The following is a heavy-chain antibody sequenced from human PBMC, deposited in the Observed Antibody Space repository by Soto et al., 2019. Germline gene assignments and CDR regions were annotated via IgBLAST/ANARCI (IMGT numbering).Heavy chain of an antibody. V-gene: IGHV4-4*02. D-gene: IGHD2-15*01. CDR3: ARVACSGGSCSSDY. Sequence: SETLSLTCVVSRGSISSDNWWSWVRQPPGKGLQWIGEIYHTGSTNYAPSLKSRVIISIDKSNNQFSLNLNSVAAADTAVYYCARVACSGGSCSSDYWGQGTLVTVSS. J-gene: IGHJ4*02. CDR1: RGSISSDNW. CDR2: IYHTGST.